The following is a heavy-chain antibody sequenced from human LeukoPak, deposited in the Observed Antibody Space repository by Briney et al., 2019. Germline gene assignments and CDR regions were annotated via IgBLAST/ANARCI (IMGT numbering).Heavy chain of an antibody. Sequence: SVKVSCKASGGTFSSYAISWVRQAPGQGLEWMGGIIPIFGTANYAQKFQGRVTTTADESTSTAYMELSSLRSEDTAVYYCARGPKKGYCSSTSCYSNYYYYGMDVWGKGTTVTVSS. J-gene: IGHJ6*04. D-gene: IGHD2-2*02. CDR2: IIPIFGTA. CDR1: GGTFSSYA. V-gene: IGHV1-69*13. CDR3: ARGPKKGYCSSTSCYSNYYYYGMDV.